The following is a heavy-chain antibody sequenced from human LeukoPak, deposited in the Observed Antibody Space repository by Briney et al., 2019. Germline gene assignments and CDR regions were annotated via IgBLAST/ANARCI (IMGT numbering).Heavy chain of an antibody. CDR1: GYSISRGYY. D-gene: IGHD3-22*01. CDR2: IYHTGST. V-gene: IGHV4-38-2*02. Sequence: SETLSLTCTVSGYSISRGYYWGWIRQPPGKGLEWIGSIYHTGSTYYNPSLKSRVTISVDTSKNQFSLKLSSVTAADTAVYYCAREDSDSSGYYGFDPWGQGTLVTVSS. J-gene: IGHJ5*02. CDR3: AREDSDSSGYYGFDP.